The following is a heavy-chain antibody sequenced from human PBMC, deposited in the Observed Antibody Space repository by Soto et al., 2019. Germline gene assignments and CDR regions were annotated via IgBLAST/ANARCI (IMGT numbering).Heavy chain of an antibody. J-gene: IGHJ2*01. CDR2: IYYSGST. CDR1: GGSISSYY. Sequence: QVQLQESGPGLVKPSETLSLTCTVSGGSISSYYWSWIRQPPGKGLEWIGYIYYSGSTNYNPSLKSRVTISVDTSKNQFSLKLSSVTAADTAVYYCARRGITDSSSWYPDNWYFDLWGRGTLVTVSS. D-gene: IGHD6-13*01. CDR3: ARRGITDSSSWYPDNWYFDL. V-gene: IGHV4-59*08.